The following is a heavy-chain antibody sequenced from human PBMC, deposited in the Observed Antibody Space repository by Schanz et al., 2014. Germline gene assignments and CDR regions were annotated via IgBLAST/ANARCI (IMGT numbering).Heavy chain of an antibody. CDR1: GGTFSSFV. V-gene: IGHV1-69*04. CDR2: IIPSLGLA. CDR3: ARGRTFDY. J-gene: IGHJ4*02. Sequence: VQLEQSGAEVKKPGSSVKVSCKASGGTFSSFVINWVRQAPGQGLEWMGRIIPSLGLAKYEQKFQDKVTITADTSTTTAYMELSGLRSEDTAVYYCARGRTFDYWGQGTLVTVSS.